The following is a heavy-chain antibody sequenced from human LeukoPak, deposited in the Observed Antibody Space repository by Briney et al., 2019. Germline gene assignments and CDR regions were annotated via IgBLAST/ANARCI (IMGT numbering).Heavy chain of an antibody. CDR2: FYSGGTT. CDR1: GFTVSSNY. CDR3: ARDGSFWSGYLAFDI. V-gene: IGHV3-66*01. Sequence: GSLRLSCAASGFTVSSNYMSWVRQAPGKGLEWVSVFYSGGTTYYADSVKGRFTISGDNSKNTLYLQVNSLRAEDTAVYYCARDGSFWSGYLAFDIWGQGTMVTVSS. D-gene: IGHD3-3*01. J-gene: IGHJ3*02.